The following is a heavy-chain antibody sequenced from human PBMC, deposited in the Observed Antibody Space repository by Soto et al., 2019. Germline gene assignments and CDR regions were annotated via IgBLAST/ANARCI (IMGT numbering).Heavy chain of an antibody. V-gene: IGHV4-59*01. CDR1: GGSISNYS. CDR3: ARDIIFGH. CDR2: IYYTGVT. D-gene: IGHD3-10*01. J-gene: IGHJ5*02. Sequence: SETLSLTCTVSGGSISNYSWNWIRQPPGKGLEWIGFIYYTGVTNYSPSLKSRVTISLDTSKNLVSLRLTSATSADTAVYYCARDIIFGHWGERTLVTVSS.